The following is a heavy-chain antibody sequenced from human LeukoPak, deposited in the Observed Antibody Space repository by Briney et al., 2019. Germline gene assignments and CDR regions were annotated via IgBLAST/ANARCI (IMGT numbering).Heavy chain of an antibody. J-gene: IGHJ4*02. V-gene: IGHV1-69*13. Sequence: SVKVSCKASGGTFSSYAISWVRQAPGQGLEWMGGIIPIFGTANYAQKFQGRVTITADESTSTAYTELSSLRSEDTAVYYCARVRIVGYCSSTSCYPFYFDYWGQGTLVTVSS. CDR1: GGTFSSYA. D-gene: IGHD2-2*01. CDR3: ARVRIVGYCSSTSCYPFYFDY. CDR2: IIPIFGTA.